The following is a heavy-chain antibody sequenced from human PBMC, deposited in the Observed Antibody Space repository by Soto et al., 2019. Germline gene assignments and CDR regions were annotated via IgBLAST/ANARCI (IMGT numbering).Heavy chain of an antibody. Sequence: ASVKVSCKASGYTFTSYDISWVRQATGQGLEWMGWMNPNSGNTGYAQKFQGRVTMTRNTSISTAYMELSSLRSEDTAVYYCAIKARDYDFWSGPTRSFYYYGMDVWGQGTTVTVSS. D-gene: IGHD3-3*01. CDR2: MNPNSGNT. J-gene: IGHJ6*02. CDR3: AIKARDYDFWSGPTRSFYYYGMDV. V-gene: IGHV1-8*01. CDR1: GYTFTSYD.